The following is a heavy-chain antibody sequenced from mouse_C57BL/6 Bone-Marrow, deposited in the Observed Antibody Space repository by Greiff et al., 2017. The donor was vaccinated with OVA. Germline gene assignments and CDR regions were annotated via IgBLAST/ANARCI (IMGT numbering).Heavy chain of an antibody. CDR3: ARGDIWGNYDYAMDD. D-gene: IGHD2-1*01. CDR2: IYPSDSET. J-gene: IGHJ4*01. V-gene: IGHV1-61*01. Sequence: QVQLQQPGAELVRPGSSVKLSCKASGYTFTSYWMDWVKQRPGQGLEWIGNIYPSDSETHYNQKFKDKATLTVDKSSSTAYMQLSSLTSEDSAVYYCARGDIWGNYDYAMDDWGQGTSVTVSS. CDR1: GYTFTSYW.